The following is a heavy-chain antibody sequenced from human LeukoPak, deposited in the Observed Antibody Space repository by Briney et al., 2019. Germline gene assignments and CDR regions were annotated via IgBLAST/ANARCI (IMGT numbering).Heavy chain of an antibody. V-gene: IGHV1-69*05. Sequence: ASVKVSCKASGGTFSSYAISWVRQAPGQGLEWMGRIIPIFGTANYAQKFQGRVTITTGESTSTAYMELSSLRSEDTAVYYCARGVAPNSWFDPWGQGTLVTVSS. D-gene: IGHD2-15*01. CDR2: IIPIFGTA. J-gene: IGHJ5*02. CDR1: GGTFSSYA. CDR3: ARGVAPNSWFDP.